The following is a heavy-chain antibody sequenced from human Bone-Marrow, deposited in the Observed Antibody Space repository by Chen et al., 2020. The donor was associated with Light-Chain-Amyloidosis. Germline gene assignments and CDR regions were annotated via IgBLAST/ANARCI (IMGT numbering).Heavy chain of an antibody. V-gene: IGHV4-30-4*01. CDR3: ARLFRYYNDLGLSLPRAYYFDY. CDR1: GDSISNGDFY. CDR2: IYFSGTT. Sequence: QVQLQESGPGLVKPSQTLSFTCTVSGDSISNGDFYWSWIRQPPGKGLEWIGYIYFSGTTYYNPSLKSRVAISKDTSKIQFSLRLSSVTAADTAVYYCARLFRYYNDLGLSLPRAYYFDYWGQGSLVTVSS. J-gene: IGHJ4*02. D-gene: IGHD3-22*01.